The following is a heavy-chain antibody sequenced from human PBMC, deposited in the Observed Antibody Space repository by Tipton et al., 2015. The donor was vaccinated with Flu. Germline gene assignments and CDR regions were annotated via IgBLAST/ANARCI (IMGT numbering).Heavy chain of an antibody. CDR3: ARGYCSGGSCPLFDP. Sequence: TLSLTCTVSGGSISSYYWSWIRQPPGKGLGWIGYIYYSGSTNYNPSLKSRVTISVDTSKNQFSLKLSSVTAADTAVYYCARGYCSGGSCPLFDPWGQGTLVTVSS. CDR1: GGSISSYY. V-gene: IGHV4-59*01. J-gene: IGHJ5*02. CDR2: IYYSGST. D-gene: IGHD2-15*01.